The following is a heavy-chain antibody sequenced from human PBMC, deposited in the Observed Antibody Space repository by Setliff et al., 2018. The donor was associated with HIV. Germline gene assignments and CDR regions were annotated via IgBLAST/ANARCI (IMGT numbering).Heavy chain of an antibody. CDR1: GFTFSSYW. Sequence: PGGSLRLSCAASGFTFSSYWMHWVRQAPGKGLVWVSRINSDGRSTSYADSVKGRFTISRDNAKNTLYLQMNSLRAEDTAVYYCARSLHYGDYPYYFDYWGQGTLVTVSS. D-gene: IGHD4-17*01. J-gene: IGHJ4*02. V-gene: IGHV3-74*01. CDR2: INSDGRST. CDR3: ARSLHYGDYPYYFDY.